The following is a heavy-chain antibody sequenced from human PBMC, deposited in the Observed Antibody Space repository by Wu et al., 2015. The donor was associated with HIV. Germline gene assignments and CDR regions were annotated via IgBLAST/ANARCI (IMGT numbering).Heavy chain of an antibody. V-gene: IGHV1-2*02. CDR2: INPNGGGT. CDR3: SRVISSWPSGAFDI. Sequence: QVQLVQSGAEVKKPGASVKVSCKASGYTFTGHYIHWVRQAPGQGLEWMGSINPNGGGTKYSQNFQGRVTLSRDTYITTSYMELRSLRSDDTAIYYCSRVISSWPSGAFDIWAKGQWSSSLQ. CDR1: GYTFTGHY. D-gene: IGHD2-2*01. J-gene: IGHJ3*02.